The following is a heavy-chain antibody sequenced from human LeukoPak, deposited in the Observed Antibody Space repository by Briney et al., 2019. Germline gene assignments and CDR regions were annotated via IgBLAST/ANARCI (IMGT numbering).Heavy chain of an antibody. CDR3: ARGAEDIVVVPATYFDY. CDR2: IYYSGST. J-gene: IGHJ4*02. D-gene: IGHD2-2*01. V-gene: IGHV4-59*01. CDR1: GGSISSYY. Sequence: TSETLSLTCTVSGGSISSYYWSWIRQPPGKGLEWIGYIYYSGSTNYNPSLKSRVTISVDTSKNQFSLKLSSVTAADTAVYYCARGAEDIVVVPATYFDYWGQGTLVTVSS.